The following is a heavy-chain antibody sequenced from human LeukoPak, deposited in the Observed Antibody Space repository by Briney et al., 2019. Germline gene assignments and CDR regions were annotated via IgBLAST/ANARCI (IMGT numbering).Heavy chain of an antibody. Sequence: GGSLRLSCEASGFTFNTYSMNWARQAPGKGLEWVSYISSSGGTMDYADSVKGRFTVSRDNGKKLVHLQLNSLRAEDTAVYFCARIPHPDYADAQWGQGTLVIVSS. V-gene: IGHV3-48*04. CDR3: ARIPHPDYADAQ. CDR2: ISSSGGTM. D-gene: IGHD4-17*01. CDR1: GFTFNTYS. J-gene: IGHJ4*02.